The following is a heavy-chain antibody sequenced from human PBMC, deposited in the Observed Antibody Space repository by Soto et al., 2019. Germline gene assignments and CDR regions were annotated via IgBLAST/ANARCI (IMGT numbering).Heavy chain of an antibody. V-gene: IGHV3-21*01. CDR3: ARDQAGFDY. Sequence: EVQLVDSGGGLVKPGGSLRLSCAASGFKFSSYSMNWVRQAPGKGLEWVSSISSTSTYIYYADSLKGRFTISRDNSKNSLYLQMNSLRAEDTAVYYCARDQAGFDYWGQGTLVTVSS. J-gene: IGHJ4*02. CDR1: GFKFSSYS. CDR2: ISSTSTYI.